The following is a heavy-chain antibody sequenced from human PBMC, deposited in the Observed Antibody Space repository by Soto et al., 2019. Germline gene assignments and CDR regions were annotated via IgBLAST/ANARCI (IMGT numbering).Heavy chain of an antibody. CDR2: IRKKANGYTT. CDR1: GFTFSDHY. Sequence: EVQLVESGGGLVQPGGSLRLSCAASGFTFSDHYMDWVRQAPGKGLEWVGRIRKKANGYTTEYTAAVKGRLTISRDDSKNSLYLQVNSLKTEDTAVYYCTRVNGVGHYGLDVWGQGTTVTVSS. D-gene: IGHD1-26*01. CDR3: TRVNGVGHYGLDV. J-gene: IGHJ6*02. V-gene: IGHV3-72*01.